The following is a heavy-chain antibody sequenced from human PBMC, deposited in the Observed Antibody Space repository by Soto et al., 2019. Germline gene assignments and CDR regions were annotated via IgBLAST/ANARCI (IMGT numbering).Heavy chain of an antibody. CDR3: AKAPCGDNVQMVSATGSFDY. Sequence: GGSLRLSCAASGFTFSSYAMSWVRQAPGKGLEWVSAISGSGGSTYYADSVKGRFTISRDNSKNTLYLQMNSLRAEDMAVYYCAKAPCGDNVQMVSATGSFDYSGQGTLVTVSS. V-gene: IGHV3-23*01. J-gene: IGHJ4*02. D-gene: IGHD2-8*01. CDR2: ISGSGGST. CDR1: GFTFSSYA.